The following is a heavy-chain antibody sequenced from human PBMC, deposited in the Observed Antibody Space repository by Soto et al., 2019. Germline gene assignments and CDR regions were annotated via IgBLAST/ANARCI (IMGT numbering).Heavy chain of an antibody. CDR2: IYYSGST. CDR1: GGSISSYY. V-gene: IGHV4-59*12. J-gene: IGHJ4*02. D-gene: IGHD2-21*01. CDR3: ARDKIPGLFDY. Sequence: SETLSLTCTVSGGSISSYYWSWIRQPPGKGLEWIGYIYYSGSTNYNPSLKSRVTISVDTSKNQFSLKLTSVTAADTAVYYCARDKIPGLFDYWGQGTLVIVSS.